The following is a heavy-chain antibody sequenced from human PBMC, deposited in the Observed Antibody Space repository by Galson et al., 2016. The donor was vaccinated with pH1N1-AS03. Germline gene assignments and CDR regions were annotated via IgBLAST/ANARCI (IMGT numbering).Heavy chain of an antibody. CDR1: GFTLSNYW. J-gene: IGHJ4*02. D-gene: IGHD5-24*01. CDR2: INSDGSYT. Sequence: SLRLSCAASGFTLSNYWMHWVRQAPGKGLVWVSRINSDGSYTNYADSVWGRFTISRENARNSLYLQMDSLRAEDTAVYYCARDRHGSDYFDSWGQGTLVTVSS. CDR3: ARDRHGSDYFDS. V-gene: IGHV3-74*01.